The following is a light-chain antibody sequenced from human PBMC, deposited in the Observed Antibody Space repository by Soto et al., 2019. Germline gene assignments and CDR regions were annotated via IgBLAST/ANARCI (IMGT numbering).Light chain of an antibody. CDR1: SSDVGGYNY. Sequence: QSVLTQPASVSGSPGQSITISCTGTSSDVGGYNYVSWYQQHPGRVPKLMIYDVTNRPSGVSSRFSGSKSGNTASLTISGLQAEDEADYYCSSYTSSGTMVFGGGTKLTVL. J-gene: IGLJ3*02. CDR3: SSYTSSGTMV. CDR2: DVT. V-gene: IGLV2-14*01.